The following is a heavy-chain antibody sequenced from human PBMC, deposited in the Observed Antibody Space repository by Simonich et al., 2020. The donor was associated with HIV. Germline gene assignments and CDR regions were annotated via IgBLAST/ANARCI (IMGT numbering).Heavy chain of an antibody. V-gene: IGHV4-34*01. Sequence: QVQLQQWGAGLLKPSETLSLTCAVYGGSFSGNYWSWIRQPPGKGLEWIGEINHRGRTNYNPSLKSRVTISVDTSKNQFSLKLSSVTAADTAVYYCARGFYQRLYYFDYWGQGTLVTVSS. J-gene: IGHJ4*02. D-gene: IGHD2-2*01. CDR1: GGSFSGNY. CDR2: INHRGRT. CDR3: ARGFYQRLYYFDY.